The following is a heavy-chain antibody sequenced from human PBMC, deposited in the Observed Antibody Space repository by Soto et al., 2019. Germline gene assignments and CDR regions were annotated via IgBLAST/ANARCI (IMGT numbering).Heavy chain of an antibody. CDR1: GGSISSGDYY. CDR3: ARGVLYVGWFDP. D-gene: IGHD2-15*01. CDR2: IYYSGST. J-gene: IGHJ5*02. V-gene: IGHV4-30-4*01. Sequence: QVQLQESGPGLVKPSQTLSLTCTVSGGSISSGDYYWSWIRQPPGKGLEWIGYIYYSGSTYYNPSLRSGVTISVDTPKNQFSLKLSSVTAADTAVYYCARGVLYVGWFDPWGQGTLVTVSS.